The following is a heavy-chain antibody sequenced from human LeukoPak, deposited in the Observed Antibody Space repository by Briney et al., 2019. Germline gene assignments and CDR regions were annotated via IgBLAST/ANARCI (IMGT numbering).Heavy chain of an antibody. V-gene: IGHV3-30*02. J-gene: IGHJ4*02. CDR2: IRYDGSNK. CDR1: GFTFSSYG. D-gene: IGHD1-26*01. CDR3: AKDLTGVGANMFDY. Sequence: PGGSLRLSCAAAGFTFSSYGMHWVRQAPGKGLEWVAFIRYDGSNKYYADSVKGRFTISRDNSKNTLYLQMNSLRAEDTAVYYCAKDLTGVGANMFDYWGQGTLVTVSS.